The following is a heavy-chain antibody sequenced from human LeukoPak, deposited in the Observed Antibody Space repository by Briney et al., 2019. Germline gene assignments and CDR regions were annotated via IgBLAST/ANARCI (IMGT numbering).Heavy chain of an antibody. CDR1: GGTFSSYA. V-gene: IGHV1-69*13. CDR3: ARWGYDILTGYYNRRKPCYYFDY. D-gene: IGHD3-9*01. Sequence: SVKVSCKASGGTFSSYAISWVRQAPGQGLEWMGGIIPIFGTANYAQKFQGRVTITADESTSTAYMELSSLRSEDTAVYYCARWGYDILTGYYNRRKPCYYFDYWGQGTLVTVSS. J-gene: IGHJ4*02. CDR2: IIPIFGTA.